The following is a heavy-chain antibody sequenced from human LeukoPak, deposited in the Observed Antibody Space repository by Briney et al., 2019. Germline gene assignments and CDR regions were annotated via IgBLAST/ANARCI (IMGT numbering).Heavy chain of an antibody. V-gene: IGHV1-69*04. CDR1: GGTFSSYA. CDR3: ASYGGKRKGDAFDI. Sequence: SVKVSCKASGGTFSSYAISWVRQAPGQGLEWMGRIIPILGIANYAQKFQGRVTITADKSTSTAYMELSSLRSEDTAVYYCASYGGKRKGDAFDIWGQGTMVTVSS. D-gene: IGHD4-23*01. CDR2: IIPILGIA. J-gene: IGHJ3*02.